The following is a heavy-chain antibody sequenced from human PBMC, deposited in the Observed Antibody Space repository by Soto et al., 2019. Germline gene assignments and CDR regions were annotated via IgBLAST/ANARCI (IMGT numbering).Heavy chain of an antibody. CDR3: ARGWVGGYSYGFDY. CDR1: GCSISSGDYY. Sequence: PSETLSLTCTVSGCSISSGDYYWSWIRQPPGKGLEWIGYIYYSGSTYYNPSLKSRVTISVDTSKNQFSLKLSSVTAADTAVYYCARGWVGGYSYGFDYWGQGTLVTVSS. J-gene: IGHJ4*02. V-gene: IGHV4-30-4*01. D-gene: IGHD5-18*01. CDR2: IYYSGST.